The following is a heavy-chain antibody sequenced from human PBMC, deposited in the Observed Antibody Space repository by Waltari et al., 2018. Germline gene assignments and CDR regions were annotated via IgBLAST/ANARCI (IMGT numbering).Heavy chain of an antibody. J-gene: IGHJ3*01. D-gene: IGHD3-3*01. CDR3: ARRSGYYDL. V-gene: IGHV4-39*07. CDR1: GRPISSRSYS. Sequence: QLQLQESGPGLLKPSETLSLTCTVSGRPISSRSYSWCWSRQPPGKGLEWIADLYYTGTPYYNPSLKSRVTISVDTSRNQFSLKLSSVTAADTAVYFCARRSGYYDLWGQGTMVTVSS. CDR2: LYYTGTP.